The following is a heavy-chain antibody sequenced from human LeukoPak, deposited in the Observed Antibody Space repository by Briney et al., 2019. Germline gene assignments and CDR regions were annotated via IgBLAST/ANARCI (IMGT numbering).Heavy chain of an antibody. J-gene: IGHJ3*02. CDR2: IYYTGSA. CDR3: ARWLQLPDGAFDI. V-gene: IGHV4-59*01. D-gene: IGHD5-24*01. Sequence: PSETLSLTCTVSGGSINGYYWSWIRQPPGKGLERIGCIYYTGSANYNPSLKSRVTISVDMSMNQFSLKLSSVTAADTAVYYCARWLQLPDGAFDIWGQGTMVTVSS. CDR1: GGSINGYY.